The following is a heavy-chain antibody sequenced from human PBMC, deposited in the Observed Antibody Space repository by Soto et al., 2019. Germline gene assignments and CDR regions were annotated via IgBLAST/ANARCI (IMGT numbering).Heavy chain of an antibody. D-gene: IGHD3-3*01. Sequence: QVQLVESGGGVVQPGRSLRLSCAASGFTFSSYGMHWVRQAPGKGLEWVAVIYSGGSTYYADSVKGRFTISRDNSKNTLYLQMNSLRAEDTAVYYCARVRDFWSGYFGWFDPWGQGTLVTVSS. CDR3: ARVRDFWSGYFGWFDP. J-gene: IGHJ5*02. V-gene: IGHV3-NL1*01. CDR1: GFTFSSYG. CDR2: IYSGGST.